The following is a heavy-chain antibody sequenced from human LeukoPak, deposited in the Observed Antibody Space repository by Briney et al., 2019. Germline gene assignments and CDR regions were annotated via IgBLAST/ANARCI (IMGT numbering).Heavy chain of an antibody. V-gene: IGHV4-34*01. D-gene: IGHD6-13*01. CDR3: ASTYGSSWYLFDY. CDR2: INHSGST. J-gene: IGHJ4*02. CDR1: GGSFSGYY. Sequence: PSETLSLTCAVYGGSFSGYYWSWIRQPPGKGLEWIGEINHSGSTNYNPSLKSRVTISVDTSKNQFSLKLSSVTAADTAVYYCASTYGSSWYLFDYWGQGTLVTVSS.